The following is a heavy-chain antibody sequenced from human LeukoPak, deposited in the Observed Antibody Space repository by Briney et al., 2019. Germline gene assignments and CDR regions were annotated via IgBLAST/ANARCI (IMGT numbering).Heavy chain of an antibody. CDR3: ARHGDDYGDYGY. J-gene: IGHJ4*02. D-gene: IGHD4-17*01. CDR1: GGSISRYY. V-gene: IGHV4-59*08. CDR2: IYYSGST. Sequence: SETLSLTCTVSGGSISRYYWSWIRQPPGKGLEWIGYIYYSGSTNYNPSLKSRDTISVDTSKNQFSLKLSSVTAADTAVYYCARHGDDYGDYGYWGQGTLVTVSS.